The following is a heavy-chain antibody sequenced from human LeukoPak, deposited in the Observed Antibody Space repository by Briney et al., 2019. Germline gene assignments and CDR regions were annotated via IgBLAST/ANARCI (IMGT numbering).Heavy chain of an antibody. D-gene: IGHD1-26*01. CDR2: ISGSAGST. V-gene: IGHV3-23*01. J-gene: IGHJ5*02. CDR3: AGSGWGVISAYNWFDP. Sequence: GGSLRLSCAASGFTFSNYAMSWVRQAPGKGLEWVSAISGSAGSTYYADSVKGRFTISRDNSKNTLYLQMNSLRAEDTAVYYCAGSGWGVISAYNWFDPWGQGTLVTVSS. CDR1: GFTFSNYA.